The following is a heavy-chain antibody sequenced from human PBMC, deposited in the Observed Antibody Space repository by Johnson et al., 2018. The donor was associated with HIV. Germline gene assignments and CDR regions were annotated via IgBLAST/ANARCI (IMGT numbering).Heavy chain of an antibody. J-gene: IGHJ3*02. CDR3: ARVTGQQLVPRWGAFDI. Sequence: QVQLVESGGGVVQPGRSLRLSCAASGFTFSSYAMHWVRQAPGKGLEWVAVISYDGTNKYYADSVKGRFTISRENSKNTLYLQMNSLRTADTAVYYCARVTGQQLVPRWGAFDIWGQGTMVTVSS. CDR1: GFTFSSYA. CDR2: ISYDGTNK. V-gene: IGHV3-30*04. D-gene: IGHD6-13*01.